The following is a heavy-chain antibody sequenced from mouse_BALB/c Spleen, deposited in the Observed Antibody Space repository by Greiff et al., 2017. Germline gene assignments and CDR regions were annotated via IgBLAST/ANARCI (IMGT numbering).Heavy chain of an antibody. CDR3: ARSDYRYDWFAY. CDR2: INPSSGYT. CDR1: GYTFTSYT. J-gene: IGHJ3*01. D-gene: IGHD2-14*01. Sequence: VQLQQSAAELARPGASVKMSCKASGYTFTSYTMHWVKQRPGQGLEWIGYINPSSGYTEYNQKFKDKTTLTADKSSSTAYMQLSSLTSEDSAVYYCARSDYRYDWFAYWGQGTLVTVSA. V-gene: IGHV1-4*02.